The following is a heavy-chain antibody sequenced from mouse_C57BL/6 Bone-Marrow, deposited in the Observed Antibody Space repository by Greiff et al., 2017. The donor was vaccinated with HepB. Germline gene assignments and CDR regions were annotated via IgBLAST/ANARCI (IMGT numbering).Heavy chain of an antibody. CDR2: ISSGGDYI. J-gene: IGHJ2*01. D-gene: IGHD2-2*01. V-gene: IGHV5-9-1*02. Sequence: DVKLVESGEGLVKPGGSLKLSCAASGFTFSSYAMSWVRQTPEKRLEWVAYISSGGDYIYYADTVKGRFTISRDNARNTLYLQMSSLKSEDTAMYYCTRDRGNGYEGYFDYWGQGTTLTVSS. CDR3: TRDRGNGYEGYFDY. CDR1: GFTFSSYA.